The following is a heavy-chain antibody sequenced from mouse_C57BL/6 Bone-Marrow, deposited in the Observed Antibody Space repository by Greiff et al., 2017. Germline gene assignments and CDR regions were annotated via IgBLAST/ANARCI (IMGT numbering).Heavy chain of an antibody. V-gene: IGHV3-6*01. D-gene: IGHD2-3*01. CDR3: ARYDGYFGY. CDR2: ISYDGSN. J-gene: IGHJ2*01. Sequence: EVKLMESGPGLVKPSQSLSLTCSVTGYSITSGYYWNWIRQFPGNKLEWMGYISYDGSNNYNPSLKNRISITRDTSKNQFFLKLNSVTTEDTATYYCARYDGYFGYWGQGTTLTVSS. CDR1: GYSITSGYY.